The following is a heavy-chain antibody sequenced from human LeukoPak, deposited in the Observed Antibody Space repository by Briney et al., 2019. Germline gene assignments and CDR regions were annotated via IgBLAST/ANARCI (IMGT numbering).Heavy chain of an antibody. Sequence: PGGSLRLSCAASGFTVTVYRIHWVRQAPGKGVEWVAIMSYDGTNKNYADSVKGRFTISRDNSRNTLYLQMDSLKTEDRALYYCARGRGGNNFDYWGQGTLVTVSS. CDR3: ARGRGGNNFDY. CDR2: MSYDGTNK. D-gene: IGHD3-16*01. J-gene: IGHJ4*02. CDR1: GFTVTVYR. V-gene: IGHV3-30*03.